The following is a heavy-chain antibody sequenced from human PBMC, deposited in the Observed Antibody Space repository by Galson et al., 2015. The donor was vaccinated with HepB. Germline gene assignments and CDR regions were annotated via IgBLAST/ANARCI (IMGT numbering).Heavy chain of an antibody. CDR1: GFTFDDYA. Sequence: SLRLSCAASGFTFDDYAMHWVRQAPGKGLEWVSGISWNSGSIGYADSVKGRFTISRDNAKNSLYLQMNSLRAEDTALYYCAKDRVPVSYWYFDLWGRGTLVTVSS. V-gene: IGHV3-9*01. D-gene: IGHD5/OR15-5a*01. CDR2: ISWNSGSI. CDR3: AKDRVPVSYWYFDL. J-gene: IGHJ2*01.